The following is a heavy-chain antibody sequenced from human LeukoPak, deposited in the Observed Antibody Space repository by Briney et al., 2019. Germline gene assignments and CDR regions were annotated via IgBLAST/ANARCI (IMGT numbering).Heavy chain of an antibody. CDR3: ARAYCSAGSCYLDY. CDR1: GFTFSSYA. V-gene: IGHV3-64*02. Sequence: PGGSLRLSCAASGFTFSSYAMHWVRQAPGKGLEYVSAINYNGGSTYYADSVKGRFTVSRDSSKNTLYLQMGNVRAEDMAVHYCARAYCSAGSCYLDYWGQGTLVTVSS. CDR2: INYNGGST. D-gene: IGHD2-15*01. J-gene: IGHJ4*02.